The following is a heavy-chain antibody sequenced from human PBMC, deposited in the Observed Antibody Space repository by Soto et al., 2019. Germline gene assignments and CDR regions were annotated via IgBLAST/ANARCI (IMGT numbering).Heavy chain of an antibody. CDR3: ARDQAGLDYFDY. J-gene: IGHJ4*02. CDR2: IYYSGST. CDR1: GGSISSGDYY. Sequence: SETLSLTCTVSGGSISSGDYYWSWIRQPPGKGLEWIGYIYYSGSTYYNPSLKSRVTISVDTSKNQFSLKLSPVTAADTAVYYCARDQAGLDYFDYWGQGTLVTVSS. D-gene: IGHD6-13*01. V-gene: IGHV4-30-4*01.